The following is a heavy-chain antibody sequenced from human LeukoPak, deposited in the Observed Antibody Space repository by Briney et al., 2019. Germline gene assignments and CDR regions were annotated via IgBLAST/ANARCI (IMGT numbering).Heavy chain of an antibody. CDR3: ARHPGGNPAHRFDN. CDR1: GGSITGYF. V-gene: IGHV4-59*08. J-gene: IGHJ4*02. CDR2: THSTGST. D-gene: IGHD4-23*01. Sequence: SSETLSLTCTVSGGSITGYFWSWIRQPPERGLEWIGYTHSTGSTNYNPSLRSRVTISVDTSKNRFSLKLNSVTAADTAVYYCARHPGGNPAHRFDNWGQGTLVTVSS.